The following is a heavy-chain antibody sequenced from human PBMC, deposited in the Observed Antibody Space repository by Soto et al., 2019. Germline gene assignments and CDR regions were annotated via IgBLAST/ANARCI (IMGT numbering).Heavy chain of an antibody. V-gene: IGHV3-7*01. D-gene: IGHD1-26*01. CDR2: INEDGSEE. Sequence: EVKLVESGGGLVQPGGSLRLSCAASGFTFRNDCLGWVRQAPGKGLEWVANINEDGSEEYYVDSVRGRFIISRDNARNSLFLQMNSLRAEDTAIYYCARIEIGSYDYWGQGTLVTVSS. J-gene: IGHJ4*02. CDR3: ARIEIGSYDY. CDR1: GFTFRNDC.